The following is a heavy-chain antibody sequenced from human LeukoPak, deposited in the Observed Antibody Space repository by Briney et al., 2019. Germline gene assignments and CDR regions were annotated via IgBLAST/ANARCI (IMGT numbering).Heavy chain of an antibody. V-gene: IGHV4-59*08. D-gene: IGHD3-16*01. Sequence: SEFLSLTCTVSGDSISSDYLSWIRQPPGKGLEWIGYINYSGITNYNPSLKSRVTISVDTSKNQFSLKLSSVTAADTAVYYCARHRPGERRFDPWGQGTLVTVSS. CDR3: ARHRPGERRFDP. J-gene: IGHJ5*02. CDR1: GDSISSDY. CDR2: INYSGIT.